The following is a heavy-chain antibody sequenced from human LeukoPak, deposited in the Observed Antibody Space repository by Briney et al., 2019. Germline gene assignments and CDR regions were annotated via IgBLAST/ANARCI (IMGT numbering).Heavy chain of an antibody. CDR3: AKEILTGYYNPDY. CDR1: GFTFSSYG. Sequence: PGGSLRLSCAASGFTFSSYGMHWVRQAPGKGLEWVAVISYDGSNKYYADSVKGRFTISRDNSKNTLYLQMNSLRAEDTAVYYCAKEILTGYYNPDYWGQGTLVTVSS. D-gene: IGHD3-9*01. CDR2: ISYDGSNK. V-gene: IGHV3-30*18. J-gene: IGHJ4*02.